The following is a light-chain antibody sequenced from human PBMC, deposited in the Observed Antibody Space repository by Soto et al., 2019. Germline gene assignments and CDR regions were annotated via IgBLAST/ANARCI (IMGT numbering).Light chain of an antibody. CDR2: EVT. V-gene: IGLV2-14*01. J-gene: IGLJ1*01. CDR1: SSDVGGYDY. Sequence: QSVLTQPTAVSRSVGQSITISCTGTSSDVGGYDYVSWYQQHPGTAPRLIIFEVTNRPSGVSNRFSGSKSGNTASLTISGLQAEDEADYCCTSYTSSSTQVFGTGTKVTVL. CDR3: TSYTSSSTQV.